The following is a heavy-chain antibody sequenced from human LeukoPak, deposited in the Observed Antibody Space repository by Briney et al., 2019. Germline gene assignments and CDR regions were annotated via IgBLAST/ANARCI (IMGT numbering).Heavy chain of an antibody. CDR3: AKGQNYYDSSGYLDY. J-gene: IGHJ4*02. V-gene: IGHV3-23*01. Sequence: GGSLRLSCAASGFTFSSYAMSWVRQAPGKGLEWVSAISGSGGSTYYADSVKGRFTISRDNPKNTLYLQMNSLRAEDTAVYYCAKGQNYYDSSGYLDYWGQGTLVTVSS. CDR1: GFTFSSYA. CDR2: ISGSGGST. D-gene: IGHD3-22*01.